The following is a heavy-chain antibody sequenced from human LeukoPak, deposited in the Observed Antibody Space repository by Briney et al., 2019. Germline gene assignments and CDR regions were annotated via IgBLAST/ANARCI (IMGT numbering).Heavy chain of an antibody. J-gene: IGHJ4*02. CDR2: IIPILGIA. Sequence: ASVKVSCKASGGTFSSYTIGWVRQAPGQGLEWMGRIIPILGIANYAQKFQGRVTITADKSTSTAYMELSSLRSEDTAVYYCARGPSLGYFDYWGQGTLVTVSS. CDR3: ARGPSLGYFDY. V-gene: IGHV1-69*02. CDR1: GGTFSSYT.